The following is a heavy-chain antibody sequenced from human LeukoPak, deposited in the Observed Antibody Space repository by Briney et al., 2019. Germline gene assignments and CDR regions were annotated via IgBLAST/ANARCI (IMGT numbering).Heavy chain of an antibody. D-gene: IGHD5-18*01. CDR1: GFTLSSSE. CDR3: ARGYSYLFDY. V-gene: IGHV3-48*03. Sequence: PGGSLRLSCAASGFTLSSSEMNWVRQAPGKGLEWVSYISRSGSTIFYADSVKGRFTISRDNAKNSVSLQMNSLRAEDTAVYYCARGYSYLFDYWGQGTLVTVSS. J-gene: IGHJ4*02. CDR2: ISRSGSTI.